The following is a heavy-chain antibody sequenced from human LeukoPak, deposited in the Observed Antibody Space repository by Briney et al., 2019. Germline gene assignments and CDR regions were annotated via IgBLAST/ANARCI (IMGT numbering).Heavy chain of an antibody. CDR2: IRSKANSYAT. J-gene: IGHJ6*03. Sequence: PGGSLKLSCAASGFTFSGSAMHWVRQASGKGLEWVGRIRSKANSYATAYAASVKGRFTISRDDSKNTAYLQMNSLKTEDTAVYYGTRGYVFWVVYGNYSYYYYRKFWGKGPRFTVS. V-gene: IGHV3-73*01. CDR1: GFTFSGSA. D-gene: IGHD3-3*01. CDR3: TRGYVFWVVYGNYSYYYYRKF.